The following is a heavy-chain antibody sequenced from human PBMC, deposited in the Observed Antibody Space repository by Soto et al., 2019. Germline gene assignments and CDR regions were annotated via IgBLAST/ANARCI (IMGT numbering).Heavy chain of an antibody. D-gene: IGHD3-22*01. Sequence: SETLSLTCTVSGGSISSSSHYCGWIRQAPGKGLEGVWSIYYSGSTYYNPSRKSRFTISVDTSENQCSLKLSSVTAADTGVSYCARTADLYYYDSSGYYYGSAGYFDYWGQGTLVTVS. V-gene: IGHV4-39*01. CDR1: GGSISSSSHY. CDR2: IYYSGST. CDR3: ARTADLYYYDSSGYYYGSAGYFDY. J-gene: IGHJ4*02.